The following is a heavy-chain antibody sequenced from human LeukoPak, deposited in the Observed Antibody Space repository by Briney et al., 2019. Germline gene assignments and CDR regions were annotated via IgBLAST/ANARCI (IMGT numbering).Heavy chain of an antibody. CDR2: IKSKIDGGTT. Sequence: GGSLRLSCAASGFTFSIYAMSWVRQAPGRGLEGVGRIKSKIDGGTTDYAVPVKGRFTISRDDSKDTLYLQMNSLKSEDTAVYYCDTEWMGIGDHWGQGTLVTVSS. V-gene: IGHV3-15*01. CDR3: DTEWMGIGDH. CDR1: GFTFSIYA. D-gene: IGHD5-12*01. J-gene: IGHJ4*02.